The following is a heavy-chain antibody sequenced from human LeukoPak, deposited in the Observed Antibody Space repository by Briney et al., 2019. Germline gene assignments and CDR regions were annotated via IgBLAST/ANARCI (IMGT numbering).Heavy chain of an antibody. CDR1: GFTFSSYD. J-gene: IGHJ3*02. CDR3: ARGSRLRWSGDAFDI. D-gene: IGHD4-23*01. Sequence: GGSLRLSCAASGFTFSSYDMHWVRQATGKGLEWVSAIGTAGDTCYPGSVKGRFTISRENAKNSLYLQMNSLRAGDTAVYYCARGSRLRWSGDAFDIWGQGTMVTVSS. V-gene: IGHV3-13*01. CDR2: IGTAGDT.